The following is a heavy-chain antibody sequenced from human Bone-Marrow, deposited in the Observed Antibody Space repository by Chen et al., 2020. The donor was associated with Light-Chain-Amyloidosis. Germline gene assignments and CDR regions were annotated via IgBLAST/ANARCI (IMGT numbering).Heavy chain of an antibody. Sequence: EVQLLESGGGLVQPGGSLRLSCAASGFTFSSYAMSWVRQAPGKGLKWVSAISGSGGSTYYADSVKGRFTISRDNSKNTLYLQMNSLRAEDTAVYYCAKCGSDSSAPWLWYFDLWGRGTLVTVSS. CDR2: ISGSGGST. V-gene: IGHV3-23*01. J-gene: IGHJ2*01. D-gene: IGHD3-22*01. CDR1: GFTFSSYA. CDR3: AKCGSDSSAPWLWYFDL.